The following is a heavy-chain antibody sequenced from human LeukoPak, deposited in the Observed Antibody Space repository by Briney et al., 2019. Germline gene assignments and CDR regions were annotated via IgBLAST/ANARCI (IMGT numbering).Heavy chain of an antibody. J-gene: IGHJ6*02. CDR1: GFTFSSYG. V-gene: IGHV3-33*01. D-gene: IGHD6-25*01. CDR2: IWYDGSNK. Sequence: PGGSLRLSCAASGFTFSSYGMPWVRQAPGKGLEWVAVIWYDGSNKYYADSVKGRFTISRDNSKNTLYLQMNSLRAEDTAVYYCARDAHSDYTSYYYGMDVWGQGTTVTVSS. CDR3: ARDAHSDYTSYYYGMDV.